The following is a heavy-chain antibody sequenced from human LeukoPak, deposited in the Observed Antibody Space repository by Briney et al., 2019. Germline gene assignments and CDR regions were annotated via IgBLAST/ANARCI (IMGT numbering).Heavy chain of an antibody. Sequence: ASVKVSCKASGYTFTSYYMHWVRQAPGQGLEWMGIINPSGGSTSYAQKFQGRVTMTRDTSTSTVYMELSSLRSEDTAVYYCARGAMPDYYDSSGYFFNWFDPRGQGTLVTVSS. D-gene: IGHD3-22*01. V-gene: IGHV1-46*01. J-gene: IGHJ5*02. CDR2: INPSGGST. CDR3: ARGAMPDYYDSSGYFFNWFDP. CDR1: GYTFTSYY.